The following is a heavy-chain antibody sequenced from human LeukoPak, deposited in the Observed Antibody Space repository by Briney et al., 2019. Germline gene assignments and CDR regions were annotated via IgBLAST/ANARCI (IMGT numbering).Heavy chain of an antibody. Sequence: GGSLRLSCAASGFTFYNYGMHWVRQAPGKGLEWVAVISYDGSNKYYADSVKGRFTISRDNSKNTLYLQMNSLRAEDTAVYYCARGFRGYTYALYYWGQGTLVTVSS. CDR2: ISYDGSNK. CDR3: ARGFRGYTYALYY. CDR1: GFTFYNYG. V-gene: IGHV3-30*03. D-gene: IGHD5-18*01. J-gene: IGHJ4*02.